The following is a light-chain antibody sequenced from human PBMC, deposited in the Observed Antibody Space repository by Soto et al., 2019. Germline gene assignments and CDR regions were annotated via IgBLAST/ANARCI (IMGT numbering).Light chain of an antibody. CDR1: QGISSY. J-gene: IGKJ4*01. CDR2: AAS. CDR3: QQLNSYPST. V-gene: IGKV1-9*01. Sequence: DIPLTQSPSFLSASVGDRVTITCRASQGISSYLAWYQQKPGKAPKLLIYAASTLQSGVPSSFSGSGSGTEFTLTISSLQPEDFATYYCQQLNSYPSTFGGGTKVEIK.